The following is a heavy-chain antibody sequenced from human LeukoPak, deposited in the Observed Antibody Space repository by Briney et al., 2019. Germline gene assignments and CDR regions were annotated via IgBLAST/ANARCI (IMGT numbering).Heavy chain of an antibody. CDR2: FYNGGTT. D-gene: IGHD6-19*01. CDR1: GLTVSSNY. Sequence: GESLRLSCAASGLTVSSNYMSWVRQAPGKGLEWVSVFYNGGTTYYADSVKDRFTMSRDNSKNTLSLQMNSLRAEDTAVYYCARGPYSSGWYGFDLWGQGTLVTVSS. J-gene: IGHJ5*02. CDR3: ARGPYSSGWYGFDL. V-gene: IGHV3-66*01.